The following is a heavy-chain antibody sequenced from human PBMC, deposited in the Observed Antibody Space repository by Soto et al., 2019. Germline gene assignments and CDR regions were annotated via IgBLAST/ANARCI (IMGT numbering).Heavy chain of an antibody. Sequence: QAQLLQSGAEVKEPGSSVKVSCKASGGTFSGYAISWLRQAPGQGLEWLGGIIPIFGITNYAQKFPNRLTIAADESSATVYMDLRSLTSEDSAIYYCARDPRSITGTTSSEDFQHWGQGTLVSVS. CDR1: GGTFSGYA. CDR3: ARDPRSITGTTSSEDFQH. CDR2: IIPIFGIT. J-gene: IGHJ1*01. D-gene: IGHD1-1*01. V-gene: IGHV1-69*01.